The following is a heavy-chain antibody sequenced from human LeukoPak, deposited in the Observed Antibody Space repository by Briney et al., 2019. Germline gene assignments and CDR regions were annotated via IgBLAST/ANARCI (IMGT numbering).Heavy chain of an antibody. J-gene: IGHJ4*02. CDR2: ISSGSSHT. Sequence: GGSLRLSCAASGFTFNTYSMIWVRQAPGKGLEWVPFISSGSSHTFYADSVKGRFTISRDNAKNSLYLQMNSLRAEDTAVYFCAREDFTVTGAFDYWGQGTLVTVSS. V-gene: IGHV3-21*01. CDR1: GFTFNTYS. D-gene: IGHD4-17*01. CDR3: AREDFTVTGAFDY.